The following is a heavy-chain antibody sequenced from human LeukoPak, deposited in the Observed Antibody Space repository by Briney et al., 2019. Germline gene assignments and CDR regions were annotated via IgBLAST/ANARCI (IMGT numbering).Heavy chain of an antibody. D-gene: IGHD3-10*01. CDR3: ARSLLLWFRPDAFDI. V-gene: IGHV4-4*02. CDR1: GGSISSSNW. J-gene: IGHJ3*02. Sequence: SETLSLTCAVSGGSISSSNWWSWVRQPPGKGLEWIGEIYHSGSTNHNPSLKSRVTISIDTSKNQFSLTLSSVTAADTAVYFCARSLLLWFRPDAFDIWGQGTMVTVSP. CDR2: IYHSGST.